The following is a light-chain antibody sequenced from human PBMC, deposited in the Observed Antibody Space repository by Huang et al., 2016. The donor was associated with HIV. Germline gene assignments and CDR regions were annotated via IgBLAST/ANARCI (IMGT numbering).Light chain of an antibody. CDR3: MQGPQTPWT. Sequence: DIVMTQSQLSLPVTPGEPASISCRASQSPLRSDEFHHLDWYLQRPGQSPQLLIYLGSHRASGAPDRFSGSGSGTDFTLKISRVEAEDVGVYYCMQGPQTPWTFGQGTKVEIK. CDR2: LGS. J-gene: IGKJ1*01. CDR1: QSPLRSDEFHH. V-gene: IGKV2-28*01.